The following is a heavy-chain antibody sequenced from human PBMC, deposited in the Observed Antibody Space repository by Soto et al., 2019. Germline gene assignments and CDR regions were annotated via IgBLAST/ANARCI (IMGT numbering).Heavy chain of an antibody. D-gene: IGHD1-20*01. V-gene: IGHV3-33*08. CDR1: GFTFSSYG. CDR2: ICYDGINK. CDR3: ARGGRIRYQYYFDY. J-gene: IGHJ4*02. Sequence: PGGSMRLSNAASGFTFSSYGMHCVRQAPGRGLESVAFICYDGINKYYADYEKGRFTISRDNSKNTLYLQMNSLRAEDTAVYYCARGGRIRYQYYFDYWGQRTLVTVSS.